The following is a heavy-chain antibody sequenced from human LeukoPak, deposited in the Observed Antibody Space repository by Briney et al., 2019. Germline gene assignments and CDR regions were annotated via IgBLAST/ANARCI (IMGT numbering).Heavy chain of an antibody. V-gene: IGHV3-21*01. CDR3: ARSARLMKGVVEVTALDD. CDR2: ISSSSSYI. D-gene: IGHD3-3*01. CDR1: GFMFDDYA. Sequence: PGGSLRLSCAASGFMFDDYAMYWVRQAPGKGLEWVSSISSSSSYIYYADSVKGRFTISRDNAKNSLYLQMNSLRADDTAVYYCARSARLMKGVVEVTALDDWGQGTLVTVSS. J-gene: IGHJ4*02.